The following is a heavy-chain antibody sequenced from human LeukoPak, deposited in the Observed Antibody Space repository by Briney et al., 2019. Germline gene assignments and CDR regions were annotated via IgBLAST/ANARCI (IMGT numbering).Heavy chain of an antibody. V-gene: IGHV4-30-2*01. CDR2: IYHSGST. Sequence: SETLSLTCTVSGGSISSGGYYWSWIRQPPGKGLEWIGYIYHSGSTYYNPSLKSRVTISVDRSKNQFSLKLSSVTAADTAVYSCAADCSSTSCYRYYYYYYMDVWGKGTTVTVSS. CDR3: AADCSSTSCYRYYYYYYMDV. J-gene: IGHJ6*03. D-gene: IGHD2-2*01. CDR1: GGSISSGGYY.